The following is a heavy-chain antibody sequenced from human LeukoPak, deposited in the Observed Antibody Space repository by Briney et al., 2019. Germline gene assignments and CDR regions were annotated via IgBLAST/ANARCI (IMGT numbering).Heavy chain of an antibody. CDR3: AKDDYYYDSSGLNPSDY. CDR2: ISGSGGST. V-gene: IGHV3-23*01. D-gene: IGHD3-22*01. CDR1: GFTFSSYA. J-gene: IGHJ4*02. Sequence: PGGSLRLSCAASGFTFSSYAMSWVRQAPGKRLEWVSAISGSGGSTYYADSVKGRFTISRDNSKNTLYLQMNSLRAEDTAVYYCAKDDYYYDSSGLNPSDYWGQGTLVTVSS.